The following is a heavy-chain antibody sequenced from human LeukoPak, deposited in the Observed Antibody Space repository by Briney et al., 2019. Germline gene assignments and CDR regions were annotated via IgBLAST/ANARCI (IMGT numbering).Heavy chain of an antibody. CDR3: AKVDSSDYGDLRIPADY. CDR1: GFIFSSFG. V-gene: IGHV3-30*18. D-gene: IGHD4-17*01. J-gene: IGHJ4*02. CDR2: ISYDGSNK. Sequence: TGGSLRLSCAASGFIFSSFGMHWVRRAPGKGLEWVAVISYDGSNKYYADSVKGRFTISRDNSKNTLYLQMNSLRVEDTAVYYCAKVDSSDYGDLRIPADYWGQGTLVIVSS.